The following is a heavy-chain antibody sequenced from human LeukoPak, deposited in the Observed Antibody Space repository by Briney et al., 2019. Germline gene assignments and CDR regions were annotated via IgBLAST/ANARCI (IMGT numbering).Heavy chain of an antibody. CDR1: GGSISNTGYY. V-gene: IGHV4-39*01. J-gene: IGHJ4*02. CDR2: IYYSGSP. CDR3: ATQGSNGWYQGSDY. D-gene: IGHD6-19*01. Sequence: SETLSLTCAVSGGSISNTGYYWGWIRQTPGKGLEWIGSIYYSGSPYYNPSLKSRVTISVDTSKNQFSLKFTSVTAADPAVYYCATQGSNGWYQGSDYWGQGTLVTVSS.